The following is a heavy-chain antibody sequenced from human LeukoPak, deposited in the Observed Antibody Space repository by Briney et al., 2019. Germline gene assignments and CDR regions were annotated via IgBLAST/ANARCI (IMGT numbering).Heavy chain of an antibody. Sequence: PGGSLRLSCAASGFTFSDYYMSWIRQAPGKGLEWVSYISSSGSTIYYADSVKGRVTISRDNAKSSLYLHMNSLRSDDTAVYYCARDHLPGYSYGYNWFDPWGQGTLVTVSS. CDR3: ARDHLPGYSYGYNWFDP. J-gene: IGHJ5*02. V-gene: IGHV3-11*01. D-gene: IGHD5-18*01. CDR1: GFTFSDYY. CDR2: ISSSGSTI.